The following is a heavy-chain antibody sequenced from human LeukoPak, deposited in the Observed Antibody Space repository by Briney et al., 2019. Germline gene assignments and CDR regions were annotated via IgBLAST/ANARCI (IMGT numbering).Heavy chain of an antibody. CDR1: GFTFSDYY. CDR2: ISSSGSTI. Sequence: GGSLRLSCAASGFTFSDYYMSWIRQAPGKGLEWVSYISSSGSTIYYADSVKGRFTISRDNAKNSLYLQMNSLRAEDTAVYYCARGTSSWYFLDEAHAFDIWGQGTMVTVSS. V-gene: IGHV3-11*04. J-gene: IGHJ3*02. CDR3: ARGTSSWYFLDEAHAFDI. D-gene: IGHD6-13*01.